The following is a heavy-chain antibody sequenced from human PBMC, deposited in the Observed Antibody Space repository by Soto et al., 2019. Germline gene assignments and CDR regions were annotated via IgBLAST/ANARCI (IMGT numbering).Heavy chain of an antibody. V-gene: IGHV5-10-1*01. Sequence: GESLKISCKGSGYSFTSYWISWVRQMPGKGLEWMGRIDPSDSYTNYSPSFQGHVTISADKSISTAYLQWSSLKASDTAMYYCARHGVAAASSNYYYGMDVWGQGTTVTVSS. CDR3: ARHGVAAASSNYYYGMDV. J-gene: IGHJ6*02. D-gene: IGHD6-13*01. CDR2: IDPSDSYT. CDR1: GYSFTSYW.